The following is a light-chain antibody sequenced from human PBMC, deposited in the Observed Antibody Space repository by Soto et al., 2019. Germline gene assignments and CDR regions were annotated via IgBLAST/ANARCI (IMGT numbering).Light chain of an antibody. CDR1: SSDIGGHNY. CDR2: EVT. CDR3: SSFAGSKNLV. V-gene: IGLV2-8*01. Sequence: QSALTQPPSASGSPGQSVTISCTGTSSDIGGHNYVSWYQQHPGKAPKLMIYEVTKRPSGVPDRFSGSKSGNTASLTVSGLQAEDEADYYCSSFAGSKNLVFGGGTKLTVL. J-gene: IGLJ2*01.